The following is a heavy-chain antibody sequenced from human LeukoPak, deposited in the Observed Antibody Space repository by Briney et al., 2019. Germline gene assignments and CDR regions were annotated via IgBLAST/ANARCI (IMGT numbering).Heavy chain of an antibody. V-gene: IGHV3-15*01. CDR2: IKSKADGETT. D-gene: IGHD3-10*01. CDR1: GFTFTHAW. J-gene: IGHJ4*02. CDR3: TTDLGITMIRGVIVS. Sequence: PGGSLRLSCAASGFTFTHAWMTWVHQAPGKGLEWVGRIKSKADGETTDYAAPVKGRFFMSRDDSKATLFLQMNYLETGDTAVYYCTTDLGITMIRGVIVSWGQGTLVTVSS.